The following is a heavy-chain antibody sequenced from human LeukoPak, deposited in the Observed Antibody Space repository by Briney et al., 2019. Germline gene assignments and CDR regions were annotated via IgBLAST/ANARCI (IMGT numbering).Heavy chain of an antibody. CDR2: INSDGSRT. V-gene: IGHV3-74*01. CDR1: GFTLSSYE. J-gene: IGHJ4*02. CDR3: ARELPREVTLDY. Sequence: GGSLRLSCAASGFTLSSYEMHWVRQAPGKGLVWVSRINSDGSRTGYAYSLKGRFTISRDNAKNTLYLQMNSLRAEDTAIYYCARELPREVTLDYWGQGTLVTVSS. D-gene: IGHD2-21*02.